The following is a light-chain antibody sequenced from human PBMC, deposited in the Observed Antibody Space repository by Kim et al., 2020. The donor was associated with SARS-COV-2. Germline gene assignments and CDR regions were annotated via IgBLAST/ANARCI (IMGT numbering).Light chain of an antibody. Sequence: PGQSITFSCTRTSSEVGTYNLVSWYQHHPGKAPKFMIYDVSKRSSGVSSRFSGSKSGNTASLTISGLQAEDEADYYCCSYAGGPYVFGTGTKVTVL. CDR2: DVS. CDR3: CSYAGGPYV. V-gene: IGLV2-23*02. J-gene: IGLJ1*01. CDR1: SSEVGTYNL.